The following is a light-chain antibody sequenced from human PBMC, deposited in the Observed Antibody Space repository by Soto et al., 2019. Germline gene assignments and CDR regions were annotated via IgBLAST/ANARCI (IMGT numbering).Light chain of an antibody. CDR1: QSLSSSF. Sequence: EIVLTQSPATLSLSPGERSILSFRGSQSLSSSFLAWYQQKPGQAPRLLIYSSSNRATGIPDRFSGGGSGTDFTLTISRLEPADFAVYYCQQYGRSPLTFGGGTKVDIK. V-gene: IGKV3-20*01. CDR3: QQYGRSPLT. J-gene: IGKJ4*01. CDR2: SSS.